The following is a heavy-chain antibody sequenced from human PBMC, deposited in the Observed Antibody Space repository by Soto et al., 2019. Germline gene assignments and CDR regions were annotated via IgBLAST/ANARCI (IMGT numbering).Heavy chain of an antibody. J-gene: IGHJ4*02. CDR3: ARVRGYSGYDFVY. CDR1: GFTVSSSF. D-gene: IGHD5-12*01. CDR2: IYSGGST. V-gene: IGHV3-66*01. Sequence: PGGSLRLSCAASGFTVSSSFMSWVRQAPGKGLEWVAVIYSGGSTYYADSVKGRFTISRDNSKNTLYLQMNSLRVEDTAVYYCARVRGYSGYDFVYWGQGTLVNVSS.